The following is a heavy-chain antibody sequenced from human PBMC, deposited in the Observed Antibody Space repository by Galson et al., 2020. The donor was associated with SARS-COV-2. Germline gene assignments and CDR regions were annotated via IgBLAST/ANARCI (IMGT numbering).Heavy chain of an antibody. CDR3: ACSGLYFGIWFDP. J-gene: IGHJ5*02. CDR2: MYYNGHT. V-gene: IGHV4-39*07. Sequence: ASETLSLTCSVSGAPFSTTDYYWTWIRQPPGKGLEWIGTMYYNGHTYYNPSLKSRVTMSIDTSNNHFSLQLTSVAAADTAVYFCACSGLYFGIWFDPWGQGILVTVSS. D-gene: IGHD2-15*01. CDR1: GAPFSTTDYY.